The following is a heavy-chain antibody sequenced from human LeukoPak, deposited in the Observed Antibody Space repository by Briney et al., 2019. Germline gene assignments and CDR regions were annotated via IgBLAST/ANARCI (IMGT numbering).Heavy chain of an antibody. CDR1: GFTFSTYS. V-gene: IGHV3-30*04. D-gene: IGHD1-1*01. Sequence: GGSLRLSCAASGFTFSTYSMHWVRQAPGMGLEWVALISYDGSNKYYADSVKGRFTITRDNSKNTLYLQMNSLRAEDTAIYSCARDPPIQLGNLVFDHGGQEPLATVPS. J-gene: IGHJ4*02. CDR2: ISYDGSNK. CDR3: ARDPPIQLGNLVFDH.